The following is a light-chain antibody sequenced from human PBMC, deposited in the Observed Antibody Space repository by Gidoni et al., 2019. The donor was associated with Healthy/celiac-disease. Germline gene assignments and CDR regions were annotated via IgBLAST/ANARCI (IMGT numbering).Light chain of an antibody. CDR3: QQYDNLLSIT. V-gene: IGKV1-33*01. CDR2: YAS. J-gene: IGKJ5*01. CDR1: QDISNY. Sequence: DIQMTQSPSSLSASVGDRVTLTCQASQDISNYLNWYQQNTGKAPNLLIYYASNLETGVPSRFSGSVSGTYFTFTISSLQPEDIATYYCQQYDNLLSITFGQGTRLEIK.